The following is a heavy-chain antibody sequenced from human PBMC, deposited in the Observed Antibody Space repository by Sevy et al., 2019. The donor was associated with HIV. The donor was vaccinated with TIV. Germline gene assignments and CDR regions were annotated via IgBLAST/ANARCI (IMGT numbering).Heavy chain of an antibody. J-gene: IGHJ6*02. V-gene: IGHV3-53*01. CDR2: IYSGANT. CDR1: GFNVSSNY. Sequence: GGSLRLSCAASGFNVSSNYMNWVRQAPGKGLEWVSVIYSGANTDYVDSVKGRFTISRDTTKNTMYLQMNSLRAEDTAVYYCARDTITYYYDSSGYYTSGYGMDVWGQGTTVTVSS. D-gene: IGHD3-22*01. CDR3: ARDTITYYYDSSGYYTSGYGMDV.